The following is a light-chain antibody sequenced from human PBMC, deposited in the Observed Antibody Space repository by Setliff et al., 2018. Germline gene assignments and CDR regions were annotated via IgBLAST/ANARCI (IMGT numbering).Light chain of an antibody. J-gene: IGLJ1*01. CDR1: GSNIGAGSD. CDR2: GNM. CDR3: QSYDISLSGYV. V-gene: IGLV1-40*01. Sequence: QSVLTQPPPVSGAPGQRVTISCTGSGSNIGAGSDVHWYQFLPGTAPKLLIYGNMNRPSGVPDRFSGSKSATSASLAISGLQAEDEADYYCQSYDISLSGYVFGTGTKATVL.